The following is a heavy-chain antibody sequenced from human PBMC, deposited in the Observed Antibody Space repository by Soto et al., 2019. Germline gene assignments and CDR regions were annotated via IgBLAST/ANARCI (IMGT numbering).Heavy chain of an antibody. D-gene: IGHD5-12*01. Sequence: QVQLVQSGAEVKKPGASVKVSCKASGYMFTGYYMHWVRQAPGQGLEWMGWINPDSGGTNYDQKFRGRVTMTRDTSISTAYMELSSLRSDDTAVYYGARKVATFNFDHWGQGTLVTVSS. CDR2: INPDSGGT. CDR1: GYMFTGYY. J-gene: IGHJ4*02. V-gene: IGHV1-2*02. CDR3: ARKVATFNFDH.